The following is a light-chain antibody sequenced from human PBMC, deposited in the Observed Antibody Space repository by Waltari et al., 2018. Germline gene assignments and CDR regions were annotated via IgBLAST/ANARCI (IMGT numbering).Light chain of an antibody. V-gene: IGLV1-44*01. CDR2: DID. J-gene: IGLJ2*01. Sequence: QSVVPQPPSASGAPGQRVPISCSGSSSNVGRNAIKSYQQLPGPAPKVVMYDIDRRPSGVPDRFSGARSGTTASLTISGLQSEDEADYYCSVWDDSLSGPVFGGGTKLTVL. CDR1: SSNVGRNA. CDR3: SVWDDSLSGPV.